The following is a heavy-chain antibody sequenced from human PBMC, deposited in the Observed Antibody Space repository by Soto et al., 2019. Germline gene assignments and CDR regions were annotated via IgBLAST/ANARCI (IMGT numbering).Heavy chain of an antibody. D-gene: IGHD2-15*01. Sequence: EVQLVESGGGLVQPGGSLRLSCAASGFTVSSNYMSWVRQAPGKGLEWVSVIYSGGSTYYADSVKGRFTISRDNSENTLYLQMNSLRAEDTAVYYGARTCSGGTCSFDYWGQGALGTVSS. J-gene: IGHJ4*02. V-gene: IGHV3-66*01. CDR1: GFTVSSNY. CDR3: ARTCSGGTCSFDY. CDR2: IYSGGST.